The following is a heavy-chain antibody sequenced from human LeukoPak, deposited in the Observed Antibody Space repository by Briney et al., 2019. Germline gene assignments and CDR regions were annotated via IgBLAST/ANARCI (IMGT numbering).Heavy chain of an antibody. V-gene: IGHV4-30-4*01. CDR1: GGSVSSGDSY. D-gene: IGHD2-21*02. J-gene: IGHJ3*01. CDR2: IYYRGST. CDR3: AREERGRAAVTGIRWYAFDV. Sequence: PSETLSLTCTVSGGSVSSGDSYWSWIRRPPGKGLEWVGCIYYRGSTYYNPSLKSRVTILVDMSENQVSLHLSSVTAADTAVYFCAREERGRAAVTGIRWYAFDVWGQGTRVTVSS.